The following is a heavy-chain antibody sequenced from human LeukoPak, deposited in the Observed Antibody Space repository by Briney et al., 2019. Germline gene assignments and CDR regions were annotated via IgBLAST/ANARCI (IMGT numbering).Heavy chain of an antibody. V-gene: IGHV4-4*07. D-gene: IGHD4-11*01. Sequence: PSETLSLTCTVSGGYISSYYWSWIRQPAGKGLEWIGRIYTSGSTNYNPSLKSRVTMSVDTSKNQFSLKLSSVTAADTAVYYCARYSNEPRTKKANWFDPWGQGTLVTVSS. CDR1: GGYISSYY. CDR2: IYTSGST. CDR3: ARYSNEPRTKKANWFDP. J-gene: IGHJ5*02.